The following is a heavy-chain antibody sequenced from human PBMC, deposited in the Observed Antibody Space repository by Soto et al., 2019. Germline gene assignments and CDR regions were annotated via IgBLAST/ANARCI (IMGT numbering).Heavy chain of an antibody. D-gene: IGHD6-13*01. CDR1: GFTFSSYW. J-gene: IGHJ3*02. CDR2: IKQDESKR. CDR3: ARDSSPSYSSRWYDAFDI. V-gene: IGHV3-7*05. Sequence: EVQLVESGGGLVQPGGSLRLSCAASGFTFSSYWMTWVRQAPGKGLEWVANIKQDESKRYYVDSVEGRFTISRDNAKNSLFLQMTSLRAEDTAVYYCARDSSPSYSSRWYDAFDIWGQGTMVTVSS.